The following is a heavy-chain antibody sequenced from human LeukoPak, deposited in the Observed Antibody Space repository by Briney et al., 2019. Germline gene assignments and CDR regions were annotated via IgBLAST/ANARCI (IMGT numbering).Heavy chain of an antibody. CDR1: GFTFSSYW. CDR2: IKQDGSEK. J-gene: IGHJ6*04. CDR3: GRSMDV. Sequence: PGGSLRLSCAASGFTFSSYWMHWVRQAPGKGLEWVANIKQDGSEKCYVDSVKGRFTISRGNAKSSLYLQMNSLRAEDTAVYYCGRSMDVWGKGTTATVSS. V-gene: IGHV3-7*01.